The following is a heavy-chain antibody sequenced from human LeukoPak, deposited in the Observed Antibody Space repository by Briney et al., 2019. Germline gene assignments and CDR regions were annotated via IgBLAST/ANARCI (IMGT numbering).Heavy chain of an antibody. CDR2: IYSSGSA. CDR3: ARDVRYASGWSTPES. D-gene: IGHD6-19*01. Sequence: SSETLSLTCAVSGGSIINHYWSWIRQPAGKGLELIARIYSSGSANYSPSLKSRVSMSIDTSNNHFSLNSTSVTAADTALYFCARDVRYASGWSTPESWGQGTLVTVSS. CDR1: GGSIINHY. J-gene: IGHJ5*02. V-gene: IGHV4-4*07.